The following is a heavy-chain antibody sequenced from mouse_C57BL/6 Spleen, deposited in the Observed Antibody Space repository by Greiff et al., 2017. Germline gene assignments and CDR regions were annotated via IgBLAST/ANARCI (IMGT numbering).Heavy chain of an antibody. CDR2: ISNGGGST. D-gene: IGHD4-1*01. CDR3: ATGTYAMDY. V-gene: IGHV5-12*01. J-gene: IGHJ4*01. CDR1: GFTFSDYY. Sequence: DVMLVESGGGLVRPGGSLKLSCAASGFTFSDYYMYWVRQTPEKRLEWVAYISNGGGSTYYPDTVKGRFTISRDNAKNTLYLQMSRLKSEDTAMYYCATGTYAMDYWGQGTSVTVSS.